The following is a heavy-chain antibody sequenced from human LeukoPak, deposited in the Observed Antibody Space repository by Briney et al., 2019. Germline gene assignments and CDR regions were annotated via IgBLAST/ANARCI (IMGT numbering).Heavy chain of an antibody. V-gene: IGHV3-33*01. J-gene: IGHJ6*02. CDR1: GFTFSSYG. D-gene: IGHD5-12*01. CDR2: IWYDESNQ. Sequence: VRSLRLSCAASGFTFSSYGMHWVRQAPGKGREWVAVIWYDESNQYYAGSVNGRFTISRDNSKNTLYLQMNSLRAEDTAVYYCARDVGGYDPYYGMDVRGQGTTVIVSS. CDR3: ARDVGGYDPYYGMDV.